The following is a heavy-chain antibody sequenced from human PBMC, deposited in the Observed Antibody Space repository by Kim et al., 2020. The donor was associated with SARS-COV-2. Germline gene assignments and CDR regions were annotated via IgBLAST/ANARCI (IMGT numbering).Heavy chain of an antibody. CDR2: IYYSGST. J-gene: IGHJ6*02. Sequence: SETLSLTCTVSGGSISSYYWSWIRQPPGKGLEWIGYIYYSGSTNYNPSLKSRVTISVDTSTNQFSLKLSSVTAADTAVYYCARDVVNYDFWSGYSRYYYYGMDVWGQGTTVTVSS. V-gene: IGHV4-59*01. CDR3: ARDVVNYDFWSGYSRYYYYGMDV. CDR1: GGSISSYY. D-gene: IGHD3-3*01.